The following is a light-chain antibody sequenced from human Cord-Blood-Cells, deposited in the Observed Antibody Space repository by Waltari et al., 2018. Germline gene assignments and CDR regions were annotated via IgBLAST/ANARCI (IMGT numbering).Light chain of an antibody. Sequence: QSALTQHRSVSGSSGQSVTISCTGTSSDVGGSNYVTWYQQHPDKAPKLMIYDVSKRPSGVPVRFSGSKSGNTASLTISGLQAENDADYYCCSYAGSDTYVYGTGTKFTVL. CDR2: DVS. J-gene: IGLJ1*01. CDR1: SSDVGGSNY. CDR3: CSYAGSDTYV. V-gene: IGLV2-11*01.